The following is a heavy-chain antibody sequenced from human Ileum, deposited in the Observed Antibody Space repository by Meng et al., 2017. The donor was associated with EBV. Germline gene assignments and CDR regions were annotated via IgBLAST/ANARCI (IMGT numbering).Heavy chain of an antibody. CDR1: GGDISSGGYP. V-gene: IGHV4-30-2*01. J-gene: IGHJ4*02. CDR3: ARGVDYHWGY. Sequence: QLRGSGSRVVKPSVTLSRTVLVSGGDISSGGYPGSWIRQPPGKCLELIGYIFYSGNSNYNPSLKSRVTLSVDRSKNQFSLKLSSVTAADTAVYYCARGVDYHWGYWGQGSLVTVSS. D-gene: IGHD3-16*01. CDR2: IFYSGNS.